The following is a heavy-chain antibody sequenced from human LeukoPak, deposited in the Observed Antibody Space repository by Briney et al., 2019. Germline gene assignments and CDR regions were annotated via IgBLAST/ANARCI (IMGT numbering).Heavy chain of an antibody. J-gene: IGHJ5*02. Sequence: ASVKVSCKAFGYTFTSYGISWVRQAPGQGLEWMGWISAYNGNTNYAQKLQGRVTMTTDTSTSTAYMELRSLRSDDTAVYYCAAHYYDILTGYFNWFDPWGQGTLVTVSS. CDR2: ISAYNGNT. CDR3: AAHYYDILTGYFNWFDP. D-gene: IGHD3-9*01. V-gene: IGHV1-18*04. CDR1: GYTFTSYG.